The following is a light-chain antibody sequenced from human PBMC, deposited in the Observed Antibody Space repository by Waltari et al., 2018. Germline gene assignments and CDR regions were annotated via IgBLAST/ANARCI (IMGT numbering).Light chain of an antibody. J-gene: IGKJ2*01. V-gene: IGKV1-39*01. CDR1: QSVSDY. CDR2: TAS. Sequence: DIQMTQYPSYLSASLGDRVTITCRASQSVSDYLNWYQQKPGKAPRPLIYTASSLQSGVPSTFSGSGSGTEFTLTISSLQIEDFATYYCQQSYTTPYTFGQGTKLEIK. CDR3: QQSYTTPYT.